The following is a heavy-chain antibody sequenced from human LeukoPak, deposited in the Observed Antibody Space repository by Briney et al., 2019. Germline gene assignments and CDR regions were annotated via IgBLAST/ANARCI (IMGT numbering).Heavy chain of an antibody. CDR2: INSDGRNT. CDR3: VKDRTGTYTLDY. D-gene: IGHD3-10*01. V-gene: IGHV3-74*01. J-gene: IGHJ4*02. Sequence: GGSLRLSCAASGFTFSSYWMHWVRQAPGKGLVWVSRINSDGRNTSYADSVKGRFTISRDNSKNTLNLQMNSLRAEDTAVYYCVKDRTGTYTLDYWGQGTLVTVSS. CDR1: GFTFSSYW.